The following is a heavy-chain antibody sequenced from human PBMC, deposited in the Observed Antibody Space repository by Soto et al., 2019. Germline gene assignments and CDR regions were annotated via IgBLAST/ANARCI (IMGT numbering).Heavy chain of an antibody. D-gene: IGHD3-22*01. V-gene: IGHV4-30-4*01. Sequence: QVQLQESGPGLVKPSQILSLTCTVSGDSVSNVDYYWSWIRQPPGKGLEWIGYINYSGSTYYNPSLESRVFITVDPAKNQIYLKLSSVTAADTAVHYCARVFTLTYNWFDPWGQGALVTVSS. CDR1: GDSVSNVDYY. CDR2: INYSGST. J-gene: IGHJ5*02. CDR3: ARVFTLTYNWFDP.